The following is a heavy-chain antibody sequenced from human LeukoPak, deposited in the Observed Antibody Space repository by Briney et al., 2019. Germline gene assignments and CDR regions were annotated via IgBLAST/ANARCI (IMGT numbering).Heavy chain of an antibody. Sequence: GASVKVSCKASGYTFTSYGISWVRQAPGHRLEWMGWIRAYNGNTNYAQKLQGRVTMTTDTSTSTAYMELRSLRSDDSAVYYGARSRVATISDYWGQGTLVTVSS. CDR2: IRAYNGNT. CDR3: ARSRVATISDY. CDR1: GYTFTSYG. D-gene: IGHD5-12*01. V-gene: IGHV1-18*01. J-gene: IGHJ4*02.